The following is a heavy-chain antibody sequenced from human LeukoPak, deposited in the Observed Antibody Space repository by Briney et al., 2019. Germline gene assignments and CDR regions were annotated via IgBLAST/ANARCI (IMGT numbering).Heavy chain of an antibody. J-gene: IGHJ5*02. D-gene: IGHD1-26*01. CDR3: ARADRLDGSPYLIGP. CDR2: INPNSGGT. CDR1: GYSFTDYY. Sequence: ASVKVSCKTSGYSFTDYYMHWVRQAPGQGLEWMGWINPNSGGTSNAQKFQRRITMTRDTTITTVYMEVSWLTSDDTAIYYCARADRLDGSPYLIGPWGQGTLVTVSS. V-gene: IGHV1-2*02.